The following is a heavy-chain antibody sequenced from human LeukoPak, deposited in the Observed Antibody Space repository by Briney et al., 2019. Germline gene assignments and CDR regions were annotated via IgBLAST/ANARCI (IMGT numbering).Heavy chain of an antibody. CDR2: ISGSSTYI. CDR1: GFTFSTYS. CDR3: GRGPQQLVYSLHY. D-gene: IGHD6-13*01. J-gene: IGHJ4*02. V-gene: IGHV3-21*01. Sequence: PGGSLRLSCAASGFTFSTYSMSWVRQAPGKGLEWVSSISGSSTYIYYADSVKGRFTISRDNAKNSLYLQMNSLRAEDTAVYYCGRGPQQLVYSLHYWGQGTLVNVSS.